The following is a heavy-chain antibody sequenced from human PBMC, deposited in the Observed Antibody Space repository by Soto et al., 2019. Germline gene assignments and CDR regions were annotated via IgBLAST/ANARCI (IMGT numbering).Heavy chain of an antibody. D-gene: IGHD5-18*01. CDR3: ARRNYVDTAMVYYYGMDV. J-gene: IGHJ6*02. V-gene: IGHV4-61*01. CDR2: FYYTGST. CDR1: GGSVSSGNYY. Sequence: SETLSLTCTVSGGSVSSGNYYWSWIRQPPGKGLEWIGYFYYTGSTNYNPSLKSRVTISIDASKNQFSLRLSSVTAADTALYYCARRNYVDTAMVYYYGMDVWGQGTTVTVSS.